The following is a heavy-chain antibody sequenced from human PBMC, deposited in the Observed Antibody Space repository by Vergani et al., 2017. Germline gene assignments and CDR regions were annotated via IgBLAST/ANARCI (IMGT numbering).Heavy chain of an antibody. V-gene: IGHV3-21*06. D-gene: IGHD6-25*01. CDR1: EFTFSTYS. J-gene: IGHJ5*01. Sequence: EVQLVESGGGLVKTGGSLRLSCAASEFTFSTYSMNWVRQAPGKGLEWVSSISSGSTYTFYADSVKDRFTISRDNAKSTLYLHMSSLRAEDTAIYYCARDGEKVGYRRHNCLDFWGQGTLVTVSS. CDR3: ARDGEKVGYRRHNCLDF. CDR2: ISSGSTYT.